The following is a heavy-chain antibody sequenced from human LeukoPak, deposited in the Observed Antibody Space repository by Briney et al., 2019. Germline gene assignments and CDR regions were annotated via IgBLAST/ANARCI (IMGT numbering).Heavy chain of an antibody. CDR2: IKQDGSEE. Sequence: GGSLRLSCEASGFTLSSYWITWVRQAPGKGLEWVAHIKQDGSEEIYVDSVKGRFTISRDNAKNPLYLQMNSLRAEDTAVYYCARVSYRVFDYWGRGILVTVSS. D-gene: IGHD5-12*01. J-gene: IGHJ4*02. CDR3: ARVSYRVFDY. V-gene: IGHV3-7*05. CDR1: GFTLSSYW.